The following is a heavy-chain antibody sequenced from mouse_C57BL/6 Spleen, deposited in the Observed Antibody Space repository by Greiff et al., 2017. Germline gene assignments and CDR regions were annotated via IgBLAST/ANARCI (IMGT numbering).Heavy chain of an antibody. CDR3: ARAPNYPAMDY. Sequence: QVQLQQPGTELVKPGASVKLSCKASGYTFTSYWMHWVKQRPIQGLEWIGNIDPSDSETNYNQKFKDKATLTVDKSSSPAYMQLSSLTSADAAVYYCARAPNYPAMDYWGQGTSVTVSS. J-gene: IGHJ4*01. CDR1: GYTFTSYW. CDR2: IDPSDSET. V-gene: IGHV1-52*01.